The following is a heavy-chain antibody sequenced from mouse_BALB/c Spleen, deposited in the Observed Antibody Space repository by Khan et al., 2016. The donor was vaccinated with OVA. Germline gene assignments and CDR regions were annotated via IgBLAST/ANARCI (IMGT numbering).Heavy chain of an antibody. CDR3: ARDGSRYNYAMDY. J-gene: IGHJ4*01. D-gene: IGHD2-3*01. CDR1: GYSITSDYA. V-gene: IGHV3-2*02. Sequence: EVQLQESGPGLVKPSQSLSLTCTVTGYSITSDYAWNWIRQFPGNKLEWMGYINYSGSTNSNPALKSRIPNTRDTSKNQFFLQLNSVTTADTDTYYCARDGSRYNYAMDYWGQGTSVTGSS. CDR2: INYSGST.